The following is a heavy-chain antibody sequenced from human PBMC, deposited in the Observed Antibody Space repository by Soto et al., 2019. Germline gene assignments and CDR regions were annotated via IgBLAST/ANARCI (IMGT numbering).Heavy chain of an antibody. CDR2: INPSGGSA. V-gene: IGHV1-46*02. CDR1: GYTFNSYY. Sequence: ASVKVSCKASGYTFNSYYMHWVRQAPGQGLEWMGIINPSGGSASYAQKFQGRVTMTRDKSTSTVYMELSSLRSEDTAVYYCARGIAAAGKIDYWGQGTLVTVSS. D-gene: IGHD6-13*01. CDR3: ARGIAAAGKIDY. J-gene: IGHJ4*02.